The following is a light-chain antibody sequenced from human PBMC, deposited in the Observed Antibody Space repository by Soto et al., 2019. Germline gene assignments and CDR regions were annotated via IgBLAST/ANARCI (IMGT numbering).Light chain of an antibody. V-gene: IGKV3-15*01. Sequence: EIVMTQSPATLSVSPGERATLSCRASQRVSSNLAWYQQKPGQAPRLLIYGASTRATGIPARFSGGGSGTEFTLTISSLQSEDFAVYYCQHYNTWPITFGQGTRLEIK. CDR1: QRVSSN. CDR3: QHYNTWPIT. CDR2: GAS. J-gene: IGKJ5*01.